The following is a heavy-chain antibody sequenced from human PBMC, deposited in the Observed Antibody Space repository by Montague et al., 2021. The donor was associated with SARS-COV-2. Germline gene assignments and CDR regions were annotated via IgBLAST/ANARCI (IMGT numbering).Heavy chain of an antibody. D-gene: IGHD3-10*01. Sequence: SETLSLTCAVYGGSFSGYNWSWIRQPPGKELEWIGEINHSGSTNYNPSLKSRVTISVDTSKNQFSLKLSSVTAADTAVYYCAIPMVRGFSRAFDIWGQGTMVTVSS. V-gene: IGHV4-34*01. CDR1: GGSFSGYN. CDR2: INHSGST. CDR3: AIPMVRGFSRAFDI. J-gene: IGHJ3*02.